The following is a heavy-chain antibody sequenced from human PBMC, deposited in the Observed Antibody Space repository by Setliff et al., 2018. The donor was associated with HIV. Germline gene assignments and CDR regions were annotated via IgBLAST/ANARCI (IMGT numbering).Heavy chain of an antibody. CDR3: ARTEGAAGGGYSQGSFDY. V-gene: IGHV3-7*01. CDR1: GFPFSIYC. J-gene: IGHJ4*02. D-gene: IGHD5-18*01. Sequence: QPGGSLRLSCAASGFPFSIYCMSWVRQAPGKGLEWVANIRQDGSDKYYVDSVKGRFTISRDNAKNSLYLQMNSLRAEDTAVYFCARTEGAAGGGYSQGSFDYWGQGTPVTVSS. CDR2: IRQDGSDK.